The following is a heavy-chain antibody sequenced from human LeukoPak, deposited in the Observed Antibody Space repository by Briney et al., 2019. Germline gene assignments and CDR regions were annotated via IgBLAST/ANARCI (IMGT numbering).Heavy chain of an antibody. V-gene: IGHV3-33*01. CDR2: IWFDGSNK. D-gene: IGHD6-19*01. J-gene: IGHJ4*02. CDR3: ARVIHALFGYDPGWAKFDY. CDR1: RFTFSSHA. Sequence: PGGSLRLSCAASRFTFSSHAIHWVRQAPGKGLEWVAVIWFDGSNKYYVDSVKGRFTISRDNSKNTVYLQMDSLRAEDTAVYYCARVIHALFGYDPGWAKFDYWGRGTLVTVSS.